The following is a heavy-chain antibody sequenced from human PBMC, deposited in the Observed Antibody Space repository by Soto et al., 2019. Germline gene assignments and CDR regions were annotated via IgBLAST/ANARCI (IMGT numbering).Heavy chain of an antibody. CDR3: ASVTAVYSSPNNWVYP. CDR1: GGSISSGGYY. Sequence: LSLTCTVSGGSISSGGYYWSWIRQHTGKGLEWIGYIYYSGSTYYNPSLKSRVTISVDTSKNQFSLKLSSVTSAESAVYEGASVTAVYSSPNNWVYPRGQGSLCSVSS. CDR2: IYYSGST. V-gene: IGHV4-31*03. J-gene: IGHJ5*02. D-gene: IGHD5-18*01.